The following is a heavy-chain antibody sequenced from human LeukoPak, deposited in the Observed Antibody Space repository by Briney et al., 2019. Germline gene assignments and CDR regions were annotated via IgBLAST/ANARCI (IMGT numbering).Heavy chain of an antibody. D-gene: IGHD4-23*01. CDR2: IIPILGIA. J-gene: IGHJ4*02. CDR1: GGTFSSYA. V-gene: IGHV1-69*04. CDR3: ARDHDYGGNSGFDY. Sequence: ASVKVSCKASGGTFSSYAISWVRQAPGQGLECMGRIIPILGIANYAQKFQGRVTITADKSTSTAYMELSSLRSEDTAVYYCARDHDYGGNSGFDYWGQGTLVTVSS.